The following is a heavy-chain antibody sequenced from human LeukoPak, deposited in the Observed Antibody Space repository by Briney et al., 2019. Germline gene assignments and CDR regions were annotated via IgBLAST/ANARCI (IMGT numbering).Heavy chain of an antibody. V-gene: IGHV1-69*06. J-gene: IGHJ5*02. CDR3: ARDLSSSWYFSWFDP. CDR1: GGTFSSYA. Sequence: GASVKVSCKASGGTFSSYAISWVRQAPGQGLEWMGGIIPIFGTANYAQKFQGRVTFTADKSTSTAYMELSSLRSEDTAVYYCARDLSSSWYFSWFDPWGQGTLVTVSS. D-gene: IGHD6-13*01. CDR2: IIPIFGTA.